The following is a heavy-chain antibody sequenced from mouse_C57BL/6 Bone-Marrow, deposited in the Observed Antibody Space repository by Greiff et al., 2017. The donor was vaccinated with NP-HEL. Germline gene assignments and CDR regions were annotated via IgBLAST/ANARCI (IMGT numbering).Heavy chain of an antibody. CDR2: IYPRSGNT. CDR1: GYTFTSYG. CDR3: ARLTTVVAWYFDV. V-gene: IGHV1-81*01. D-gene: IGHD1-1*01. J-gene: IGHJ1*03. Sequence: VQLQQSGAELARPGASVKLSCKASGYTFTSYGISWVKQRTGQGLEWIGEIYPRSGNTYYNEKFKGKATLTADKSSSTAYMELRSLTSEDSAVYFCARLTTVVAWYFDVWGTGTTVTVSS.